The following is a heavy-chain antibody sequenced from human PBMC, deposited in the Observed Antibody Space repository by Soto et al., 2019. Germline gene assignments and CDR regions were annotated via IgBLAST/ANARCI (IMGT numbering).Heavy chain of an antibody. D-gene: IGHD2-2*03. Sequence: GASVKVSCKASGYTFTNYDINWVRQATGQGPEYMGWMNPNSGKIGYVQKFQGRVTMTSNTSKNHFSLKLISVTTADTAVYFCAREGNLGRWIQPLDSWGQGTLVTVSS. J-gene: IGHJ4*02. CDR3: AREGNLGRWIQPLDS. V-gene: IGHV1-8*01. CDR2: MNPNSGKI. CDR1: GYTFTNYD.